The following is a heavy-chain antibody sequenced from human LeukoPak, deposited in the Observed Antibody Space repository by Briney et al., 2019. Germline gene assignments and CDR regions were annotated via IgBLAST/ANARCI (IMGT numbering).Heavy chain of an antibody. V-gene: IGHV4-59*01. D-gene: IGHD2-2*01. CDR3: ARDVWGYCSSTSCPTGVGWFDP. CDR1: GGSISSYY. Sequence: PSETLSLTCTVSGGSISSYYWSWIRQPPGKGLEWIGYIYYSGSTNYNPSLKSRVTISVDTSKNQFSLKLSSVTAADTAVYYCARDVWGYCSSTSCPTGVGWFDPWGQGTLVTVSS. J-gene: IGHJ5*02. CDR2: IYYSGST.